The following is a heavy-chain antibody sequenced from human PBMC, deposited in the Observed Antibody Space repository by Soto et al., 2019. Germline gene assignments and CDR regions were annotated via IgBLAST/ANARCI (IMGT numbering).Heavy chain of an antibody. CDR1: GGSFSGHF. CDR2: INHSGST. V-gene: IGHV4-34*01. Sequence: SETLSLTCAVYGGSFSGHFWSWIRQPPGKGLEWIGEINHSGSTNFNASLKSRVTISVDTSKNQFSLKVNSLTAADTAVYYCARGISMIVEAQRDAPDKYYFDSWGQGTVVTVSS. CDR3: ARGISMIVEAQRDAPDKYYFDS. D-gene: IGHD3-22*01. J-gene: IGHJ4*02.